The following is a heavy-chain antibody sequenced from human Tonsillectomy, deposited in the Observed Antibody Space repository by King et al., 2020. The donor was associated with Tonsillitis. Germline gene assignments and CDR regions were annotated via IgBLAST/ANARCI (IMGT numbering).Heavy chain of an antibody. J-gene: IGHJ4*02. D-gene: IGHD3-16*02. Sequence: VQLQESGPGLVKPSGTLSLTCAVSGGSISSSNWWSWVSPPPGKGLEWIGEIYHSGSTNYNPSLKSRVTISVDKFKNEFPLKLSPVTAADTAVYYCARTCLCGGFIPGDYWGQGTLVTVSS. CDR1: GGSISSSNW. CDR2: IYHSGST. V-gene: IGHV4-4*02. CDR3: ARTCLCGGFIPGDY.